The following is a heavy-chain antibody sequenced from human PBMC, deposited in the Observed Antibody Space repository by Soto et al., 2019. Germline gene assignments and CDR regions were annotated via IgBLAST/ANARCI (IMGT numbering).Heavy chain of an antibody. CDR2: INPASGAT. Sequence: ASVKVSCKASGNTVPNYAIHWVRQAPGQGLEWMGWINPASGATKYKQNFEGRLTLTRDTSISTGFMELGRLRSNDTAIYLCARKGYSVAFDAWAQETKVTVS. V-gene: IGHV1-2*02. D-gene: IGHD4-4*01. CDR3: ARKGYSVAFDA. CDR1: GNTVPNYA. J-gene: IGHJ3*01.